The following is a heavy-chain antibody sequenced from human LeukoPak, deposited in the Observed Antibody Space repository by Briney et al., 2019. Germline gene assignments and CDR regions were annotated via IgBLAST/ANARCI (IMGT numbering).Heavy chain of an antibody. J-gene: IGHJ4*02. V-gene: IGHV4-59*01. CDR1: GGSISSYY. CDR3: ARQQLSQLYYFDN. Sequence: SETLSLTCTVTGGSISSYYWSWIRQPPRKGLEWIGYIYYTGSTNYNPSLKSRVTISVDTSKNQFSLKLSSVTAADTAVYYCARQQLSQLYYFDNWGQGTLVTVSP. CDR2: IYYTGST. D-gene: IGHD6-13*01.